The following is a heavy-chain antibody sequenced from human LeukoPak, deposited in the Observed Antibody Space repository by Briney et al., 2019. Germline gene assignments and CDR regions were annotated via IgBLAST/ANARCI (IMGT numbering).Heavy chain of an antibody. CDR2: IWYDGSNK. CDR3: ARAGSSSWSSLDY. D-gene: IGHD6-13*01. J-gene: IGHJ4*02. CDR1: GFTFSHYG. Sequence: GGSLRLSCAASGFTFSHYGIHWVRQAPGKGLEWVAVIWYDGSNKYYADSVKGRFTISRDNSKNTLSLQMNSLRAEDTAVYYCARAGSSSWSSLDYWGQGTLVTVSS. V-gene: IGHV3-33*01.